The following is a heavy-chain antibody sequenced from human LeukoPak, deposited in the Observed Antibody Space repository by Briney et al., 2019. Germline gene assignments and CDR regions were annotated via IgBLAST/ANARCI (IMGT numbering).Heavy chain of an antibody. D-gene: IGHD3-10*01. CDR2: IYSTGST. J-gene: IGHJ6*03. V-gene: IGHV4-4*07. Sequence: SETLSLTCTVSGGSISSYYWSWIRQPAGKGLEWIGRIYSTGSTNYNPSLKSRVTMSVDTSKNQFSLKLSSVTAADTAVYYCARGYYGSGSHCCHMDVWGKGTTITVS. CDR3: ARGYYGSGSHCCHMDV. CDR1: GGSISSYY.